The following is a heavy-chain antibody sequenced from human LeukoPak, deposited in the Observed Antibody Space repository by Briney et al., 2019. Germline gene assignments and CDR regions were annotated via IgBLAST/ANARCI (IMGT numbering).Heavy chain of an antibody. V-gene: IGHV1-24*01. J-gene: IGHJ4*02. CDR2: FDPEDGET. D-gene: IGHD3-10*01. Sequence: GASVKVSCKVSGYTLTELSMRWVRQAPGKGLEWMGGFDPEDGETIYAQKFQGRVTMTEDTSTDTAYMELSSLRSEDTAVYYCATNVLLWFGELSDYWGQGTLVTVSS. CDR1: GYTLTELS. CDR3: ATNVLLWFGELSDY.